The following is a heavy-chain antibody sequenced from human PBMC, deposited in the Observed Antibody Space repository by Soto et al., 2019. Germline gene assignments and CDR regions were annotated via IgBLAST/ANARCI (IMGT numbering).Heavy chain of an antibody. V-gene: IGHV1-2*04. J-gene: IGHJ4*02. Sequence: GASVKVSCKASGYTFTGYYMHWVRQAPGQGLEWMGWINPNSGGTNYAQKFQGWVTMTRDTSISTAYMELSRLRSDDTAVYYCAREGDGYNYFVGYWGQGTLVTVSS. D-gene: IGHD5-12*01. CDR3: AREGDGYNYFVGY. CDR1: GYTFTGYY. CDR2: INPNSGGT.